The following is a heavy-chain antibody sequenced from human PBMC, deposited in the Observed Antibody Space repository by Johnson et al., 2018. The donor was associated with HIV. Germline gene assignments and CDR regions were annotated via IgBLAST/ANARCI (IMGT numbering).Heavy chain of an antibody. CDR3: AKSSSATYYGDAFDM. D-gene: IGHD3-10*01. J-gene: IGHJ3*02. V-gene: IGHV3-30*02. CDR1: GFTFSSYG. CDR2: IRYDGKDK. Sequence: QVQLVESGGGVVQPGRSLRLSCAASGFTFSSYGMHWVRQAPAKGLEWVAVIRYDGKDKYYADFVKGRFTISRDNSKKTLSLQMNSLRPEDTAVYYCAKSSSATYYGDAFDMWGQGTMVTGSS.